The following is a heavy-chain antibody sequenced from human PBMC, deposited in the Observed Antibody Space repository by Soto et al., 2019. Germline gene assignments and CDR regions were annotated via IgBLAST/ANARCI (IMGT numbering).Heavy chain of an antibody. CDR1: GYTFTSYA. CDR2: INAGHVNT. J-gene: IGHJ3*02. V-gene: IGHV1-3*01. Sequence: QVQLVQSGAEVKKPGASVKVSCKASGYTFTSYAMPWVRQAPGQRREWMGWINAGHVNTKYSQKFQGRVTITRDTYASTAYMELSSLRSEDTAVYYCASSYDFWSGYYDYIAFDIWGQGTMVTVSS. CDR3: ASSYDFWSGYYDYIAFDI. D-gene: IGHD3-3*01.